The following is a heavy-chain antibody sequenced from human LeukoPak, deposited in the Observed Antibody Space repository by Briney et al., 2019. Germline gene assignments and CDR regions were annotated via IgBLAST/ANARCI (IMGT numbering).Heavy chain of an antibody. V-gene: IGHV3-21*01. D-gene: IGHD1-26*01. J-gene: IGHJ6*03. Sequence: GGSLRLSCAASGFTFSSYSMNWVRQAPGKGLEWVSSISSSSSYIYYADSVKGRFTISRDNAKNSLYLQMNSLRAEDTAVYYCARDRKGSGSYPYYYYYMDVWGKGTTVTVSS. CDR3: ARDRKGSGSYPYYYYYMDV. CDR2: ISSSSSYI. CDR1: GFTFSSYS.